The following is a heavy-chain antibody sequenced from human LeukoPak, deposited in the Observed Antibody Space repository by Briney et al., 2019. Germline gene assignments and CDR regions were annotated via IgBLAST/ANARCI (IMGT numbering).Heavy chain of an antibody. CDR2: ISGSDSTI. CDR1: GFTLSTYG. Sequence: PGGSLRLSCAVSGFTLSTYGMNWVRQAPGKGLEWVSYISGSDSTIHYADSVKGRFTISRDNAKNSLYLQMNSLRAEDTAVYYCARAYSGYDSRYTHWGQGTLVTVSS. CDR3: ARAYSGYDSRYTH. J-gene: IGHJ4*02. V-gene: IGHV3-48*04. D-gene: IGHD5-12*01.